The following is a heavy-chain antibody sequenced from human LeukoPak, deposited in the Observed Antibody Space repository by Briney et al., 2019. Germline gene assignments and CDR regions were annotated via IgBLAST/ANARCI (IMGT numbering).Heavy chain of an antibody. V-gene: IGHV1-8*03. J-gene: IGHJ4*02. D-gene: IGHD6-13*01. CDR2: MNTKSAYT. CDR1: GYTFTSFD. Sequence: ASVKVSCKASGYTFTSFDINWVRQATGQGLEWMGWMNTKSAYTGYAQKFQGRVTITADESTSTAYMELSSLRSEDTAVYYCARQRYSSSWYDLNYWGQGTLVTVSS. CDR3: ARQRYSSSWYDLNY.